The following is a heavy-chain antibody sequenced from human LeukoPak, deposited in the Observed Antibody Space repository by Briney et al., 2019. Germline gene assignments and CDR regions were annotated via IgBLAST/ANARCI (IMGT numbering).Heavy chain of an antibody. CDR1: GFTFSSYG. J-gene: IGHJ5*02. Sequence: GSLRLSCAASGFTFSSYGMHWVRQPPGKGLEWIGSIYHSGSTYYNPSLKSRVTISVDTYRNQFSLNLSSVTAADTAVYYCARHYGPWGQGTLVAVSS. D-gene: IGHD4-17*01. CDR3: ARHYGP. V-gene: IGHV4-39*01. CDR2: IYHSGST.